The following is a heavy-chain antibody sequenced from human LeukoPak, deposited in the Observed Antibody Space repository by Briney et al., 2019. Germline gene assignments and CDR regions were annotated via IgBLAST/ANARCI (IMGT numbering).Heavy chain of an antibody. CDR2: TYYRSKWYN. Sequence: SQTLSLTCAISGDSVSSNSAAWNWIRQSLSRSLEWLGRTYYRSKWYNDYAVSVKSRITINPDTSKNQFSLQLNSVTPEDTAVYYCARDGRREQQLVHDYYYYGMDVWGQGTTVTVSS. CDR1: GDSVSSNSAA. J-gene: IGHJ6*02. CDR3: ARDGRREQQLVHDYYYYGMDV. D-gene: IGHD6-13*01. V-gene: IGHV6-1*01.